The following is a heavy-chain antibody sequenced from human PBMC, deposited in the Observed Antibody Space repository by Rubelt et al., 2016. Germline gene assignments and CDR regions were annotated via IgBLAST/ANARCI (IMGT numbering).Heavy chain of an antibody. D-gene: IGHD2-15*01. V-gene: IGHV1-69*04. J-gene: IGHJ3*02. Sequence: SWVRQAPGQGLEWMGRIIPILGIANYAQKFQGRVTITADKSTSTAYMELSSLRSEDTAVYYCARAAELLLSAFDIWGQGTMVTVSS. CDR2: IIPILGIA. CDR3: ARAAELLLSAFDI.